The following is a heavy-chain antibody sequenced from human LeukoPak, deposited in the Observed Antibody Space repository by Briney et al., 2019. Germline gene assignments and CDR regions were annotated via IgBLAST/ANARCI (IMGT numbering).Heavy chain of an antibody. CDR3: ARGGYTYDY. Sequence: GGSLRLSCAASGFTFSNAWMSWVRQTPGKGLEWVANIKQDGSEKYYVDSVKGRFTISRDNAKNSLYLQMNSLRAEDTAVYYCARGGYTYDYWGQGTLVTVSS. D-gene: IGHD5-18*01. V-gene: IGHV3-7*05. J-gene: IGHJ4*02. CDR2: IKQDGSEK. CDR1: GFTFSNAW.